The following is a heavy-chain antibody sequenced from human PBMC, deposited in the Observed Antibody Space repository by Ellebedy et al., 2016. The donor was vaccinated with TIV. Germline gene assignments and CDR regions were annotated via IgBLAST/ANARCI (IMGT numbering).Heavy chain of an antibody. J-gene: IGHJ6*02. Sequence: MPSETLSLTCTVSGGSINRPTYYWVWSRQPPGKGLEWIGGVSAGGSTFYNPSLKSRSFISLDTSQNLFSLKLNSGTAADTAVYYCQGGGWGSSTYYYYGMDVWGPGTTATVSS. CDR3: QGGGWGSSTYYYYGMDV. CDR2: VSAGGST. D-gene: IGHD3-16*01. CDR1: GGSINRPTYY. V-gene: IGHV4-39*01.